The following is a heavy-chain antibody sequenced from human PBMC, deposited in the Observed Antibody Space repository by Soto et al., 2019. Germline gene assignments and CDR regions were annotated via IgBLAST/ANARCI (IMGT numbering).Heavy chain of an antibody. J-gene: IGHJ6*01. V-gene: IGHV5-51*01. CDR3: ARVPDSSLGTMEF. Sequence: GESLKISCKGSGYSFTTYWIGWVRQLPGQGLEWMGVMFPGDSDTRYSPSFQGQVTMSADPSTNTAYVEWSSLKAADSAMYYCARVPDSSLGTMEFWGQGTTVTVSS. CDR2: MFPGDSDT. CDR1: GYSFTTYW. D-gene: IGHD6-19*01.